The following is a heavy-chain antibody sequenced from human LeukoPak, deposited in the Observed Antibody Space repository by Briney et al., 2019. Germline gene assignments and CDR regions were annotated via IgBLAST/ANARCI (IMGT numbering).Heavy chain of an antibody. CDR3: ARVYYDFWSGYEYDAFDI. D-gene: IGHD3-3*01. CDR2: IYYSGST. CDR1: GGSISSYY. J-gene: IGHJ3*02. Sequence: SETLSLTCTVSGGSISSYYWSWLRQPPGKGLEWIGYIYYSGSTNYNPSLKSRVTISVDTSKNQFSLKLSSVTAADTAVYYCARVYYDFWSGYEYDAFDIWGQGTMVTVSS. V-gene: IGHV4-59*01.